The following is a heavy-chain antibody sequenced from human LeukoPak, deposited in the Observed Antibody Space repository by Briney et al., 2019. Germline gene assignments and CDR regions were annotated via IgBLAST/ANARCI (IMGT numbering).Heavy chain of an antibody. CDR1: GFTFSSYA. V-gene: IGHV3-23*01. Sequence: PGGSLRLSCSASGFTFSSYAMSWVRQAPGKGLEWVSAISAGGDTTYTADSVKGRFTISRDNSKNTVSLHMDSLRVEDTAVYYCAGISYSGTWPVGYWGQGTPVT. CDR2: ISAGGDTT. J-gene: IGHJ4*02. CDR3: AGISYSGTWPVGY. D-gene: IGHD6-6*01.